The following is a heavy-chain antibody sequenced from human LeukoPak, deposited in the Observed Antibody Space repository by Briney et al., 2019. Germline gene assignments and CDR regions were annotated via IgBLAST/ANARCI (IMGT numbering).Heavy chain of an antibody. CDR3: ARARRDVAEAMD. V-gene: IGHV4-38-2*02. D-gene: IGHD1-14*01. CDR1: GYSISNGYY. Sequence: SETLSLTCTVSGYSISNGYYWDWIRQSPGKGLEWIGGIYHNGRTYYNPSLKSRVNISSDTSKNQFSLNLSSVTAADAAVYYCARARRDVAEAMDWGQGTLVTVSS. J-gene: IGHJ4*02. CDR2: IYHNGRT.